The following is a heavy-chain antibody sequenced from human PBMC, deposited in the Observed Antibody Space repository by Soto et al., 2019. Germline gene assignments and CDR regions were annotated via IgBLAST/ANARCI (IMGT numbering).Heavy chain of an antibody. CDR3: ARAQKYSSSSYGMDV. J-gene: IGHJ6*02. CDR2: IKQDGSEK. V-gene: IGHV3-7*03. Sequence: GGSLRLSCAASGFTFSSYWMSWVRQAPGKGLEWVANIKQDGSEKYYVDSVKGRFTISRDNAKNSLYLQMNSLRAEDTAVYYCARAQKYSSSSYGMDVWGQGTTVTVSS. D-gene: IGHD6-6*01. CDR1: GFTFSSYW.